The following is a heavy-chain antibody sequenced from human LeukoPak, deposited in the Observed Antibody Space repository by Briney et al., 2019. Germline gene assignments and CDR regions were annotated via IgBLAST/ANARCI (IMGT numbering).Heavy chain of an antibody. J-gene: IGHJ5*02. Sequence: PGGSLRLSCAASGFTFNNYGMHWVRQAPGKGLEWVAVISYDGSNKYYADSVKGRFTISRDNSKNTLYLQMNSLRAEDTAVYYCAKGLRGYSGFYNWFDPWGQGTLVTVSS. CDR2: ISYDGSNK. V-gene: IGHV3-30*18. CDR1: GFTFNNYG. CDR3: AKGLRGYSGFYNWFDP. D-gene: IGHD5-12*01.